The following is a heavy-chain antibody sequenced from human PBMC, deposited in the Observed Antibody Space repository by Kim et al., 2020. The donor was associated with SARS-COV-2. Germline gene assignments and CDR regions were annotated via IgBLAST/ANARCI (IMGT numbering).Heavy chain of an antibody. D-gene: IGHD6-13*01. J-gene: IGHJ4*02. Sequence: GSNKYYASSVKGRFTISRDNSKNTLYLQMNSLRAEDTAVYYCVSSSYFDYWGQGTLVTVSS. V-gene: IGHV3-30-3*01. CDR2: GSNK. CDR3: VSSSYFDY.